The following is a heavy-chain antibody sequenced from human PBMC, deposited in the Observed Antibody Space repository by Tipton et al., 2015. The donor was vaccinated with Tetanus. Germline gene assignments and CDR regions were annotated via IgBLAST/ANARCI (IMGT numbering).Heavy chain of an antibody. Sequence: GSLRLSCNVSGGSITSYFWSWIRQAPGKGLEWIGYIYSSGSTNYNPSLKSRVTMSVDTARNQISLKLTSVSAADTAVYYCARAAIQLFDQWGQGIPVIVSS. D-gene: IGHD5-18*01. J-gene: IGHJ4*02. CDR1: GGSITSYF. CDR2: IYSSGST. CDR3: ARAAIQLFDQ. V-gene: IGHV4-59*01.